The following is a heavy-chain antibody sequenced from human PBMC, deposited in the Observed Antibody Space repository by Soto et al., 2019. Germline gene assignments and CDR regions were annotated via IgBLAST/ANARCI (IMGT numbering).Heavy chain of an antibody. V-gene: IGHV3-15*01. CDR3: TTDSRVREFRSLDFDY. J-gene: IGHJ4*02. CDR2: IKSKTDGGTT. CDR1: GFTFSNAW. D-gene: IGHD3-10*01. Sequence: GGSLRLSCAASGFTFSNAWMSWVRQAPGKGLEWVGRIKSKTDGGTTDYAAPVKGRFTISRDDSKNTLYLQMNSLKTEDTAVYYCTTDSRVREFRSLDFDYWGQGTLVTVSS.